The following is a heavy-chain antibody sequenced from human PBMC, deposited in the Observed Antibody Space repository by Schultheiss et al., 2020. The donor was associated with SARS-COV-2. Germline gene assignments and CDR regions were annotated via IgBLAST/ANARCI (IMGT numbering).Heavy chain of an antibody. D-gene: IGHD1-1*01. J-gene: IGHJ4*02. V-gene: IGHV4-34*01. CDR2: IYYSGST. CDR3: ARGNGFDY. CDR1: GGSFSGYY. Sequence: SETLSLTCAVYGGSFSGYYWSWIRQPPGKGLEWIGYIYYSGSTYYNPSLKSRVTISVDTSKNQFSLKLSSVTAADTSVYYCARGNGFDYWGQGTLVTVSS.